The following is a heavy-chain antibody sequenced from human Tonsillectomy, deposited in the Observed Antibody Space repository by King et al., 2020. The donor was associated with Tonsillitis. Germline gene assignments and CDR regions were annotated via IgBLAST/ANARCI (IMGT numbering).Heavy chain of an antibody. CDR2: FSGRGGST. D-gene: IGHD3-22*01. Sequence: VQLVESGGGLVQPGGSLRLSCAASGFTFRSYARSWFRQAPGKGLDGVSAFSGRGGSTYLAYSVMGRFTIPRDISKNMLYLQMNSLRAEDTAVYYCARHYDSSSDAFDIWGQGTMVTVSS. V-gene: IGHV3-23*04. CDR3: ARHYDSSSDAFDI. J-gene: IGHJ3*02. CDR1: GFTFRSYA.